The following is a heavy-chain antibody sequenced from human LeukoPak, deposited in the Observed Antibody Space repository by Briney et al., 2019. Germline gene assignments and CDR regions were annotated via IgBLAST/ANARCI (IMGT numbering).Heavy chain of an antibody. V-gene: IGHV4-61*02. CDR3: ARDRGPNAFDI. CDR1: GGSISSGSYY. Sequence: SQTLSLTCTVSGGSISSGSYYWSWIRQPAGKGVEWIGRIYTSGSTNYNPSLKSRVTISVDTSKNQFSLKLSSVTAADTAVYYCARDRGPNAFDIWGQGTMVTVSS. CDR2: IYTSGST. J-gene: IGHJ3*02.